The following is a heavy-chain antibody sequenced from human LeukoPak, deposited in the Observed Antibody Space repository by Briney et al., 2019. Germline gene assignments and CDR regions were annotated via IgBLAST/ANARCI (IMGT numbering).Heavy chain of an antibody. CDR1: GDSISGFY. V-gene: IGHV4-59*01. J-gene: IGHJ6*03. D-gene: IGHD3-3*01. CDR2: IYYSGST. CDR3: ARVETYYYYMDV. Sequence: SETLSLTCTVSGDSISGFYWNWIRQPPGKGLEWIGYIYYSGSTNYNPSLKSRVTISVDTSKNQFSLKLSSVTAADTAVYYCARVETYYYYMDVWGKGTTVTVSS.